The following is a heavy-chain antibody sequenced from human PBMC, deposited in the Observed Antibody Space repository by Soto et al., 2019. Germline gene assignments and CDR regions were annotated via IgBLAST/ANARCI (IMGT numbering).Heavy chain of an antibody. CDR1: GFTFSSYG. CDR3: ARFPSGYDYLSAFDI. V-gene: IGHV3-33*01. CDR2: IWYDGSNK. Sequence: GGSLRLSCAASGFTFSSYGMHWVRQAPGKGLEWVAVIWYDGSNKYYADSVKGRFTISRDNSKNTLYLQMNSLRAEDTAVYYCARFPSGYDYLSAFDIWGQGTMVTVSS. D-gene: IGHD5-12*01. J-gene: IGHJ3*02.